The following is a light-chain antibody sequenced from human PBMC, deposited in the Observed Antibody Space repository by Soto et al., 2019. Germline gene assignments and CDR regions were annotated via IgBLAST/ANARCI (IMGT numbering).Light chain of an antibody. Sequence: EIVLTQSPGTLSLSPGERATLSCRTSQSISSSFLAWYQQKPGQAPRLIIYGTSTRATGIPDRFSGSGSGTDFTLTISRLEPEDFAVYHCQQYGSSPPRYTFGQGTKLEIK. CDR2: GTS. V-gene: IGKV3-20*01. J-gene: IGKJ2*01. CDR3: QQYGSSPPRYT. CDR1: QSISSSF.